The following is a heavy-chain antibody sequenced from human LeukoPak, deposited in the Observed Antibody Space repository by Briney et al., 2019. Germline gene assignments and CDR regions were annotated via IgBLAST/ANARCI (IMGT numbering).Heavy chain of an antibody. CDR3: ARGMGRFCTSSSCYLSFVY. CDR1: GSSISNGFF. CDR2: IQNGGDS. Sequence: SETLSLTCNVSGSSISNGFFWAWIRQSQGKGLEWIGSIQNGGDSYYNPSLKSRTTMSVDTSKNQFSLKLTSVTAADTAVFYCARGMGRFCTSSSCYLSFVYWGQGTLVTVSS. V-gene: IGHV4-38-2*02. D-gene: IGHD2-2*01. J-gene: IGHJ4*02.